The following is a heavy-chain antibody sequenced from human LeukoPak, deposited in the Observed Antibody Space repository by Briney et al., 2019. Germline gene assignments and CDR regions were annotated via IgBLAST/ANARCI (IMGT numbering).Heavy chain of an antibody. CDR1: GFTFSSYS. D-gene: IGHD2-2*03. V-gene: IGHV3-21*04. CDR3: AKHGYCSGISCFFDF. J-gene: IGHJ4*02. Sequence: PGGSLRLSCAASGFTFSSYSMNWVRQAPGKGLEWVSSISSSSSYIYYADSVKGRFTISRDNAKNSLYLQMNSLRAEDTALYYCAKHGYCSGISCFFDFWGQGTLVTVSS. CDR2: ISSSSSYI.